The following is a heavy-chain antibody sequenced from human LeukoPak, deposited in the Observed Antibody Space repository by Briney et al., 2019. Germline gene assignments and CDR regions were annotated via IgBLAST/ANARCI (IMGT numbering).Heavy chain of an antibody. V-gene: IGHV1-18*01. CDR3: ARDDFSHNIYGFPLMDV. Sequence: GASVKVSCKASGYTFTSYGISWVRQAPGQGLEWMGWISAYNGNTNYAQKLQGRVTMTTDTSTSTAYMELRSLGSDDTAVYYCARDDFSHNIYGFPLMDVWGQGTTVTVSS. CDR2: ISAYNGNT. J-gene: IGHJ6*02. CDR1: GYTFTSYG. D-gene: IGHD3/OR15-3a*01.